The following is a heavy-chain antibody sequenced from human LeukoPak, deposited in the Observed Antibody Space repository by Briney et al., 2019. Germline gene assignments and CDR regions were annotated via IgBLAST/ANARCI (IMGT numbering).Heavy chain of an antibody. CDR2: IKADGSAK. Sequence: GGPLRLSCAAPGFTFSRYWMSWVRQAPGKGLERVANIKADGSAKNYVDSVKGRFTISRDNSKNTLYLQMNSLRAEDTAVYYCGKGIVVVPAVVDYWGQGTLVTVSS. D-gene: IGHD2-2*01. CDR1: GFTFSRYW. J-gene: IGHJ4*02. CDR3: GKGIVVVPAVVDY. V-gene: IGHV3-7*01.